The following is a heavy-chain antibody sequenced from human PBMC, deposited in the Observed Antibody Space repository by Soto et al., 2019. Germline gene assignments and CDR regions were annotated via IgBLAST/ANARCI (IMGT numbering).Heavy chain of an antibody. CDR2: IYYSGST. J-gene: IGHJ4*02. CDR3: ARAPINCSGGSCYYFDY. V-gene: IGHV4-30-4*01. Sequence: NPSETLSLTCTVSGGSISSGDYYWSWVRQPPWKGLEWIGYIYYSGSTYYNPSLKSRVTISVDTSKNQFSLKLSSVTAADTAVYYCARAPINCSGGSCYYFDYWGQGXLVTVYS. D-gene: IGHD2-15*01. CDR1: GGSISSGDYY.